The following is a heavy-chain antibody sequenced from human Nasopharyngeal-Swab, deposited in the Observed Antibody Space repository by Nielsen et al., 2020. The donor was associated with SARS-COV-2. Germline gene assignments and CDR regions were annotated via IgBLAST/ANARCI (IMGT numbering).Heavy chain of an antibody. D-gene: IGHD6-13*01. Sequence: WVRQAPGQGLEWMGWMNPNSGNTGYAQKFQGRVTMTRNTSISTAYMGLSSLRSEDTAVYYCARRVPPFSSSWYQRYYYYYMDVWGKGTTVTVSS. V-gene: IGHV1-8*01. J-gene: IGHJ6*03. CDR2: MNPNSGNT. CDR3: ARRVPPFSSSWYQRYYYYYMDV.